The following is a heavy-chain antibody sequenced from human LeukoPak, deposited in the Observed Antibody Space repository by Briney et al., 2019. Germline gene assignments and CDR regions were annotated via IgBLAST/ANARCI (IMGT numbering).Heavy chain of an antibody. Sequence: GGSLRLSCAASGFTFDDYAMHWVRQAPGKGLEWVSLISGDGGGTYYADSVKGRFTISRDNAKNTLYVQMNRLRSEDTAVYYCARDMYSSGWSYYFDHWGQGTLVTVSS. J-gene: IGHJ4*02. D-gene: IGHD6-19*01. CDR2: ISGDGGGT. CDR1: GFTFDDYA. V-gene: IGHV3-43*02. CDR3: ARDMYSSGWSYYFDH.